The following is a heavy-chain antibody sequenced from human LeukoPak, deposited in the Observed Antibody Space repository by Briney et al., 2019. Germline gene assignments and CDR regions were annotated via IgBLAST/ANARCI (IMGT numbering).Heavy chain of an antibody. CDR3: AREGDYSNYLYNWFDP. J-gene: IGHJ5*02. D-gene: IGHD4-11*01. Sequence: ASVKVSCKASGYTFTGYYMHWVRQAPGQGLEWMGWINPNSGGTNYAQKFQGRVTMTRDTSISTAYMELSSLRSEDTAVYYCAREGDYSNYLYNWFDPWGQGTLVTVSS. CDR1: GYTFTGYY. V-gene: IGHV1-2*02. CDR2: INPNSGGT.